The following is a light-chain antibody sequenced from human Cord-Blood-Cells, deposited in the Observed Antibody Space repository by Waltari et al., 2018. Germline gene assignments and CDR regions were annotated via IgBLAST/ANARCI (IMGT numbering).Light chain of an antibody. V-gene: IGLV2-11*01. Sequence: QSALTQPRSVSGSPGQSVTISCTGTSSDVGGYNYVSWYQQHPGKPPKLMIYDVSKRPSVVPDRFSGSKSGNTASLTISGLQAEDEADYYCCSYAGSYTFVFGTGTKVTVL. CDR1: SSDVGGYNY. J-gene: IGLJ1*01. CDR3: CSYAGSYTFV. CDR2: DVS.